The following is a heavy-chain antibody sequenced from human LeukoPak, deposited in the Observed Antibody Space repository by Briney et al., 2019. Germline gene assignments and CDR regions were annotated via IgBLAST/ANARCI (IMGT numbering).Heavy chain of an antibody. J-gene: IGHJ4*02. CDR3: ARGGYDILTGSLYYFDY. D-gene: IGHD3-9*01. Sequence: GGSLRLSCAASGFTFSSYWMHWVRQAPGKGLVWVSRINSDGSSTRNADSVKGRFTISRDNSKNTLYLQMNSLRAEDTAVYYCARGGYDILTGSLYYFDYWGQGTLVTVSS. CDR2: INSDGSST. V-gene: IGHV3-74*01. CDR1: GFTFSSYW.